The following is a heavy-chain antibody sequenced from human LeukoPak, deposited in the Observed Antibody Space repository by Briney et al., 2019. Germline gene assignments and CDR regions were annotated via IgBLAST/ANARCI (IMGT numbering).Heavy chain of an antibody. J-gene: IGHJ4*02. CDR2: ISRSTRNI. CDR3: ARDQREYYYGSGDY. V-gene: IGHV3-21*01. D-gene: IGHD3-10*01. CDR1: GFTFSSYS. Sequence: GGSLRLSCAASGFTFSSYSINCVRQAPGKGLEWVSSISRSTRNIYYADSVKGRFTISRDNAKNSLYLQMNSLRAEDTAVYYCARDQREYYYGSGDYWGQGTLVTVSS.